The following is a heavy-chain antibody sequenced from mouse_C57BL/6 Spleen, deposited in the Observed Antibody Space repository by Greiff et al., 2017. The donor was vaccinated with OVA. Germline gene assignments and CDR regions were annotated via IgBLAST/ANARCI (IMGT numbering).Heavy chain of an antibody. CDR2: IDPANGNT. CDR3: ASDDYDDYAMDY. Sequence: VQLKQSVAELVRPGASVKLSCTASGFNIKNTYMHWVKQRPEQGLEWIGRIDPANGNTTYAPKFQGKATITADTYSNTAYLLLSRLTSEDTAIYYCASDDYDDYAMDYWGQGTTVTVSS. D-gene: IGHD2-4*01. J-gene: IGHJ4*01. CDR1: GFNIKNTY. V-gene: IGHV14-3*01.